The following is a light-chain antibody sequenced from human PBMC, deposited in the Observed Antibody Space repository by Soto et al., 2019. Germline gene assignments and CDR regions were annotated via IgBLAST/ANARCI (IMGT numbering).Light chain of an antibody. J-gene: IGKJ1*01. V-gene: IGKV2-28*01. CDR1: QSLQHSNGYNY. CDR2: LGS. CDR3: RQALQTPWT. Sequence: DIVMTQSPLSLPVTPGEPASISCRSSQSLQHSNGYNYLDWYLQKPVQSPQLLIYLGSHRASGVPDRFSDSASGTDFTLKINRVEAEDVEVYYCRQALQTPWTFGQGTKVEIK.